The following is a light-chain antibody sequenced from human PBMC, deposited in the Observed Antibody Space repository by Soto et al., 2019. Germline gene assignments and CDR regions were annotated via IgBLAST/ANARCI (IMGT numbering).Light chain of an antibody. CDR3: SSYASSSSYV. V-gene: IGLV2-14*01. CDR1: SSDVGGYNH. J-gene: IGLJ1*01. Sequence: QSALTQPASVSGSPGQSITISCTGTSSDVGGYNHVSWYQIHPGKAPKLIIYEVTSRPSGVSYRFSGSKSGNSASPTISGLQAEDEADYYCSSYASSSSYVFGGGTKLTVL. CDR2: EVT.